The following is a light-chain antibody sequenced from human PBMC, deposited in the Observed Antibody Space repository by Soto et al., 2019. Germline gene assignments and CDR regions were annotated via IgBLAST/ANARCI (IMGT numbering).Light chain of an antibody. V-gene: IGKV1-39*01. CDR2: DAS. J-gene: IGKJ1*01. CDR3: QQSYSTPPWT. CDR1: QSIRSY. Sequence: DIQLTQSPSSLSASVGDKVTITCRASQSIRSYLNWVQQKPGKAPKLLIYDASSFQTGVPSRFSGSGSGTDFSLTISSLQPEDFATYYCQQSYSTPPWTFGQGTKVDIK.